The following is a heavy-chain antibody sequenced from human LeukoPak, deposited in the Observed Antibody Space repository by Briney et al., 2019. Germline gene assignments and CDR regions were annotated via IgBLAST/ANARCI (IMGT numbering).Heavy chain of an antibody. D-gene: IGHD4-17*01. V-gene: IGHV4-39*01. CDR1: SGSISTSNYY. Sequence: SETLSLTCTVSSGSISTSNYYWAWIRQPPGKGLEWIGSAYHSGSAYYNPSLKSRVTISVDTSKNQFSLKLSSVTAADTAVYYCARHGRFGYGDRKGSYYFDYWGQGTLVTVSS. CDR3: ARHGRFGYGDRKGSYYFDY. J-gene: IGHJ4*02. CDR2: AYHSGSA.